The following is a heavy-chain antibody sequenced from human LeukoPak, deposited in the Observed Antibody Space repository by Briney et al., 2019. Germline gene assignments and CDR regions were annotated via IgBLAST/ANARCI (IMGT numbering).Heavy chain of an antibody. CDR2: ISGSGGST. CDR3: AKSDTGTDGGYYYYGMDV. J-gene: IGHJ6*02. CDR1: GFTFSSYA. Sequence: GGSLRLSCAASGFTFSSYAMSWVRQAPGKGLEWVSAISGSGGSTYYADSVKGRFTISRDNSKNTLYLQMNSLRAEDTAVYYCAKSDTGTDGGYYYYGMDVWGQGTTVTVSS. D-gene: IGHD2-8*02. V-gene: IGHV3-23*01.